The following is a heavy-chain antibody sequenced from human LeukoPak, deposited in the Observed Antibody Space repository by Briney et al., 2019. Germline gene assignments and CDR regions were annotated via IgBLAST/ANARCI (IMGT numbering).Heavy chain of an antibody. CDR2: MNPNSGNT. J-gene: IGHJ4*02. D-gene: IGHD6-13*01. Sequence: ASVKVSCRASGYTFTSYDINWVRQATGQGLEWMGWMNPNSGNTGYAQKFQGRVTMTRNTSISTAYMELSSLRSEDTAVYYCARSPQVWYSSSWYFDYWGQGTLVTVSS. CDR1: GYTFTSYD. V-gene: IGHV1-8*01. CDR3: ARSPQVWYSSSWYFDY.